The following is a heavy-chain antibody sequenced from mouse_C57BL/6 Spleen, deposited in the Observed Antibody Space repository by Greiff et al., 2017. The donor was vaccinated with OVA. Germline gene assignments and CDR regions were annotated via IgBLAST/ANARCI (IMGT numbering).Heavy chain of an antibody. CDR2: IDPSDSYT. CDR3: ARSPTGPWFAY. CDR1: GYTFTSYW. V-gene: IGHV1-69*01. Sequence: QVQLQQPGAELVMPGASVKLSCKASGYTFTSYWMHWVKQRPGQGLEWIGEIDPSDSYTNYNQKFKGKSTLTVDKSSSTAYMQLSSLTSEDSAVYYGARSPTGPWFAYWGQGTLVTVSA. D-gene: IGHD3-1*01. J-gene: IGHJ3*01.